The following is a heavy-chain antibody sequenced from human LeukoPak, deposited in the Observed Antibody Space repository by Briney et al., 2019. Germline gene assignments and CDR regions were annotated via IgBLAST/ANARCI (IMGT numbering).Heavy chain of an antibody. D-gene: IGHD6-6*01. V-gene: IGHV4-59*02. J-gene: IGHJ4*02. Sequence: SESLSLTCSVSGVSANTYYWSWIRQSPGKGLEWIGYVYYSVNPNYNPSLKSRVTMSVDTSKNQFSLKLSSVTAADTAVYYCAREDSSSSTFDYWGQGTLVTVSS. CDR1: GVSANTYY. CDR3: AREDSSSSTFDY. CDR2: VYYSVNP.